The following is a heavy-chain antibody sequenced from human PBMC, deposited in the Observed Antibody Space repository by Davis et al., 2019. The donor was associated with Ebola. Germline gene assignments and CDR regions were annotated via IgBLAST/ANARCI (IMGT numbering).Heavy chain of an antibody. CDR2: INHSGST. J-gene: IGHJ6*02. CDR3: ARIGDYYDSSGYHSLYYYYYGMDV. CDR1: GGSFSGYY. Sequence: SETLSLTCAVYGGSFSGYYWSWIRQPPGKGLEWIGAINHSGSTNYNPSLKSRVTISVDTSKNQFSLKLSSVTAADTAVYYCARIGDYYDSSGYHSLYYYYYGMDVWGQGTTVTVSS. V-gene: IGHV4-34*01. D-gene: IGHD3-22*01.